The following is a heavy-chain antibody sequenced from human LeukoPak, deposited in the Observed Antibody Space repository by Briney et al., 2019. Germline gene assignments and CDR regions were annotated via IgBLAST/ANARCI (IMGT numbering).Heavy chain of an antibody. CDR1: GFTFSSYA. J-gene: IGHJ6*02. D-gene: IGHD3-9*01. CDR3: AKELIDILTGYANYYYYGMDV. CDR2: ISGSGGST. V-gene: IGHV3-23*01. Sequence: PGGSLRLPCAASGFTFSSYAMSWVRQAPGKGLEWVSAISGSGGSTYYADSVKGRFTISRDNSKNTLYLQMNSLRAEDTAVYYCAKELIDILTGYANYYYYGMDVWGQGTTVTVSS.